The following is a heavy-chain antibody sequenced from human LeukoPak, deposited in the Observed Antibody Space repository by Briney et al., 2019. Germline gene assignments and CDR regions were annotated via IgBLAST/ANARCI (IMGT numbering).Heavy chain of an antibody. CDR1: GYTFTSYG. V-gene: IGHV1-18*01. Sequence: ASVKVSCKASGYTFTSYGISWARQAPGQGLEWMGWISAYNGNTNYAQKLQGRVTMTTDTSTSTAYMELRSLRSDDTAVYYCARDWGRSSGYSYGKTDYWGQGTLVTVSS. CDR2: ISAYNGNT. J-gene: IGHJ4*02. CDR3: ARDWGRSSGYSYGKTDY. D-gene: IGHD5-18*01.